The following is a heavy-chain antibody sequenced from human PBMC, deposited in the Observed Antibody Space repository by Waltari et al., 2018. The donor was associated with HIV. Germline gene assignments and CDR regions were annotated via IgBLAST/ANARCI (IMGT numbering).Heavy chain of an antibody. J-gene: IGHJ4*02. V-gene: IGHV3-23*01. Sequence: FTFSSYAMNWVRQAPGKGLEWVSAISGSGGSTYYADSVKGRFTISRDNSKNTLYLQMNSLRAEDTAVFYCAKDPDPYYDFWSGYFPGYFDYWGQGTPVTVSS. CDR3: AKDPDPYYDFWSGYFPGYFDY. CDR2: ISGSGGST. D-gene: IGHD3-3*01. CDR1: FTFSSYA.